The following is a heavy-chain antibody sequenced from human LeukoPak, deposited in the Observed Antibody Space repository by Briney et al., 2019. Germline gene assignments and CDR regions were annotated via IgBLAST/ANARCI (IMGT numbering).Heavy chain of an antibody. CDR1: GFTFSSYW. V-gene: IGHV3-74*01. J-gene: IGHJ4*02. CDR2: INSDGSST. D-gene: IGHD6-13*01. Sequence: GGSLRLSCAASGFTFSSYWMHWVRQAPGKGLVWVSRINSDGSSTSYADSVKGRFTISRDNAKNTLYLQMNSLRAEDTAVYYCASSYSSSWFEVYFDYWGQGTLVTVSS. CDR3: ASSYSSSWFEVYFDY.